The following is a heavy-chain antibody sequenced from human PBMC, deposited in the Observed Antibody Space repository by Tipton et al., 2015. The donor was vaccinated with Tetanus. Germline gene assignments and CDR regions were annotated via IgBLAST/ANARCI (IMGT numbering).Heavy chain of an antibody. CDR2: IYPGDSDT. Sequence: QLVQSGAEVKEPGESLKISYKGSGYNFTNFWIGWVRQMPGKGLEWMGIIYPGDSDTRYSPPFQGQVTISADKSISTAYLQWSSLKASDSAMYYCARTRTVDTAMVTDWGQGTLVTVSS. D-gene: IGHD5-18*01. CDR1: GYNFTNFW. V-gene: IGHV5-51*01. J-gene: IGHJ4*02. CDR3: ARTRTVDTAMVTD.